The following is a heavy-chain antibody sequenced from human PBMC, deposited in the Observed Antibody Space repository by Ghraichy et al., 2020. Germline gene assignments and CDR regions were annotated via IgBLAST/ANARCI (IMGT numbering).Heavy chain of an antibody. V-gene: IGHV4-31*02. CDR3: ARGGAYSDYPNFDY. CDR2: SSNSGST. D-gene: IGHD5-12*01. J-gene: IGHJ4*02. Sequence: GGGRQHPGRGRGWIGYSSNSGSTFCNLSLRSRVTISVDTSKNQFSLRLTSVTAADAAVYYCARGGAYSDYPNFDYWGQGTLVAVSS.